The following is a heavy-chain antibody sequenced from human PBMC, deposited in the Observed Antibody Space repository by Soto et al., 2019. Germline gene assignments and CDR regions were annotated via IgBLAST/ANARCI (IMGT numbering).Heavy chain of an antibody. V-gene: IGHV3-23*01. Sequence: GGSLRQSFVDAEYTFSSDPMTWVRQAPGKGLEWVSAISNSGGNTFHADSVKGRFTISRDNSKNTLYLQMNSLRAEDTAVYYCAKDQRGVSAAARMDVWGQGTTVTVSS. CDR2: ISNSGGNT. D-gene: IGHD6-13*01. J-gene: IGHJ6*02. CDR1: EYTFSSDP. CDR3: AKDQRGVSAAARMDV.